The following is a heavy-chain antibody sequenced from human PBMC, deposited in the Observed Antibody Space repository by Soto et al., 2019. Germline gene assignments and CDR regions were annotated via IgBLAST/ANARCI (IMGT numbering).Heavy chain of an antibody. D-gene: IGHD3-22*01. CDR3: ARSREMYYYDSSGYYAH. CDR2: VSFSGST. J-gene: IGHJ4*02. V-gene: IGHV4-59*01. Sequence: SETLSLTCTVSGDSISIYYWNWFRQSPGKELEWIGYVSFSGSTSYNPSLKSRVTISVDTSKNQFSLKLSSVTAADTAVYYCARSREMYYYDSSGYYAHWGQGTLVT. CDR1: GDSISIYY.